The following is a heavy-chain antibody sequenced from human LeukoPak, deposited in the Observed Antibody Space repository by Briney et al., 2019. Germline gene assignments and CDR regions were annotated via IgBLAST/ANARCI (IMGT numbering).Heavy chain of an antibody. Sequence: ASVKVSCKASGYTFTSYDINWVRQAPGQGLEWMGWISAYNGNTNYAQKLQGRVTMTTDTSTSTAYMELRSLRSDDTAVYYCATSRGYSYGDYFDYWGQGTLVTVSS. CDR3: ATSRGYSYGDYFDY. J-gene: IGHJ4*02. CDR2: ISAYNGNT. V-gene: IGHV1-18*01. D-gene: IGHD5-18*01. CDR1: GYTFTSYD.